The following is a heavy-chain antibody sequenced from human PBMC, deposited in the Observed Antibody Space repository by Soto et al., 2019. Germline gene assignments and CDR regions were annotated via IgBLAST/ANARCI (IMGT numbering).Heavy chain of an antibody. V-gene: IGHV3-48*01. CDR1: GLTFSSYS. CDR2: ISSSSSTI. D-gene: IGHD3-22*01. Sequence: PGRSLRLSCAASGLTFSSYSMNWVRQAPGKGLEWVSYISSSSSTIYYADSVKGRFTISRDNSKNTLYLQMNSLRAEDTAVYYCAKFGDDSSGYFDYWGQGTLVTVSS. J-gene: IGHJ4*02. CDR3: AKFGDDSSGYFDY.